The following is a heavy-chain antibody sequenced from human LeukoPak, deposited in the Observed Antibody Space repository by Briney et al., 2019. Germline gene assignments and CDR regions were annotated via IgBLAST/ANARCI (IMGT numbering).Heavy chain of an antibody. Sequence: ASVKVSCKASGGTFSSYAISWVRQAPGQGLEWMGGIIPIFGTANYAQKFQGRVTITADESTSTAYMELSSLRSEDTAVYYCASGGSITIFGVVINNWFDPWGQGTLVTVSS. CDR2: IIPIFGTA. J-gene: IGHJ5*02. CDR3: ASGGSITIFGVVINNWFDP. CDR1: GGTFSSYA. D-gene: IGHD3-3*01. V-gene: IGHV1-69*13.